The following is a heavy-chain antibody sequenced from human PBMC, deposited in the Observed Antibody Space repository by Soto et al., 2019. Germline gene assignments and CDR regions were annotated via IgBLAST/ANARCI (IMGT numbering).Heavy chain of an antibody. D-gene: IGHD5-18*01. Sequence: SETLSLTCTVSGDSVSSDNYYWTWIRQPPGKGLEWIGYIYSSGSTNYNPSLKSRVTISVDTSRNQFSLKLTSVTAAGTAVYYCARDIRGYSRAFDYWGQGTLVTVSS. CDR1: GDSVSSDNYY. CDR3: ARDIRGYSRAFDY. J-gene: IGHJ4*02. V-gene: IGHV4-61*01. CDR2: IYSSGST.